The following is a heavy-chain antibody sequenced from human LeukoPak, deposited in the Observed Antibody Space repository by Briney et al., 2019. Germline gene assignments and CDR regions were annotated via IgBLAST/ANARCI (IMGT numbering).Heavy chain of an antibody. CDR1: GFTVSSNY. CDR2: IYSGGST. Sequence: PGGSLRLSCVASGFTVSSNYMSWVRQAPGKGLEWVSVIYSGGSTYYADSVKGRFTISRDNSKNTLYLQMNSLRAEDTAVYYCARDVYDFWSGYYFDYWGQGTLVTVSS. V-gene: IGHV3-66*02. D-gene: IGHD3-3*01. CDR3: ARDVYDFWSGYYFDY. J-gene: IGHJ4*02.